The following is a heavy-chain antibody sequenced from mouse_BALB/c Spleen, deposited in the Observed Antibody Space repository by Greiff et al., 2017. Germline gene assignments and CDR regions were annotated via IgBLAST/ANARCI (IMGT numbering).Heavy chain of an antibody. D-gene: IGHD2-4*01. Sequence: EVQLQQSGPELVKPGASVKISCKASGYSFTGYFMNWVMQSHGKSLEWIGRINPYNGDTFYNQKFKGKATLTVDKSSSTAHMELRSLASEDSAVYYCASGRGLPAMDYWGQGTSVTVSS. V-gene: IGHV1-20*02. CDR1: GYSFTGYF. J-gene: IGHJ4*01. CDR3: ASGRGLPAMDY. CDR2: INPYNGDT.